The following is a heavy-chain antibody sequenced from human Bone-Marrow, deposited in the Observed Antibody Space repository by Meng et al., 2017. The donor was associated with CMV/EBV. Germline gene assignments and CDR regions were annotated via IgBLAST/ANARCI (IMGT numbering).Heavy chain of an antibody. CDR2: INHSGST. CDR1: GGSFSGYY. D-gene: IGHD3-22*01. Sequence: VQLQQWGAGLLKPPETLSLTCAVYGGSFSGYYWSWIRQPPGKGLEWIGEINHSGSTNYNPSLKSRVTISVDTSKNQFSLKLSSVTAADTAVYYCARGVDYYDSSGYYYWGQGTLVTVSS. J-gene: IGHJ4*02. V-gene: IGHV4-34*01. CDR3: ARGVDYYDSSGYYY.